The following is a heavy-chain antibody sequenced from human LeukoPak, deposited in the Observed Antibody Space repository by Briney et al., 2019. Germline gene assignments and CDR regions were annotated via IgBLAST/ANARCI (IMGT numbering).Heavy chain of an antibody. D-gene: IGHD1-26*01. CDR1: GFTFSSYW. Sequence: GSLRLSCAASGFTFSSYWMSWVRQAPGKGLEWVANIKQDGSEKYYVDSVKGRFTISRDNAKNSLYLQMNSLRAEDTAVYYCARSNTWELPEFDYWGQGTLVTVSS. V-gene: IGHV3-7*01. CDR2: IKQDGSEK. CDR3: ARSNTWELPEFDY. J-gene: IGHJ4*02.